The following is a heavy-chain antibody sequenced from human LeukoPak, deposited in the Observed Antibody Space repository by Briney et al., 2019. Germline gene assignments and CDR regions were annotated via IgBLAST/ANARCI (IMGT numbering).Heavy chain of an antibody. CDR1: GGSFSGYY. Sequence: SETLSLTCAGYGGSFSGYYWSWIRQPPGKGLEWSGEINHGGSTNYNPSLKSRVTISVDTSKNQFSLKLSSVTAADTAVYYCARAGLDFWSGYVDYYYYMDVWGKGTTVTVSS. J-gene: IGHJ6*03. V-gene: IGHV4-34*01. D-gene: IGHD3-3*01. CDR3: ARAGLDFWSGYVDYYYYMDV. CDR2: INHGGST.